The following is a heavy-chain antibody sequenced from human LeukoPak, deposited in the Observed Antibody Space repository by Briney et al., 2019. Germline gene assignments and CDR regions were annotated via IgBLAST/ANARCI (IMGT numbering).Heavy chain of an antibody. CDR3: AREGYSSSSRWFDP. CDR2: IYYSGST. Sequence: SETLSLTCIVSGGSISSYYWSWIRQPPGKGPEWIGYIYYSGSTNYNPSLKSRVTISVDTSKNQFSLRLSSVTAADTAVYYCAREGYSSSSRWFDPWGQGTLVTVSS. V-gene: IGHV4-59*01. J-gene: IGHJ5*02. CDR1: GGSISSYY. D-gene: IGHD6-6*01.